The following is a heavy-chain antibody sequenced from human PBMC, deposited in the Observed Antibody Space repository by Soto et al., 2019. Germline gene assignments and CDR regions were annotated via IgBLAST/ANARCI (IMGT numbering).Heavy chain of an antibody. V-gene: IGHV3-48*01. CDR2: ISPSSGNI. Sequence: GGSLRLSCAASGFTFSSYSMNWVRQAPGKGLEWVSYISPSSGNIHYADSVKGRFTISRDNAKNSLYLQMDSLRGEDTAMYYCARAAYNSGPGYWGQGTLVTVSS. CDR1: GFTFSSYS. J-gene: IGHJ4*02. CDR3: ARAAYNSGPGY. D-gene: IGHD5-12*01.